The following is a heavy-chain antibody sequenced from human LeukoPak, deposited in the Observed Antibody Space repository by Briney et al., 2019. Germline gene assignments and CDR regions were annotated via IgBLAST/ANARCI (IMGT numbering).Heavy chain of an antibody. J-gene: IGHJ3*02. CDR3: AKVRRGGDAFDI. CDR2: ISYDGSNK. V-gene: IGHV3-30*18. Sequence: PGGSLRLSCAASGFTFSSYSMNWVRQAPGKGLEWVAVISYDGSNKYYADSVKGRFTISRDNSKNTLYLQMNSLRAEDTAVYYCAKVRRGGDAFDIWGQGTMVTVSS. D-gene: IGHD3-16*01. CDR1: GFTFSSYS.